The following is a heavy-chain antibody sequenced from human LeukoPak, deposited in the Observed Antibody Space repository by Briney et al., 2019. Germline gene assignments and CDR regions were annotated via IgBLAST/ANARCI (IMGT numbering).Heavy chain of an antibody. CDR3: ARLTSGVTTFVY. V-gene: IGHV3-7*01. J-gene: IGHJ4*02. D-gene: IGHD1-1*01. Sequence: GGSLRLSCAASGFTISGYWMSWVRQAPGRGLEWVASIKQDGTEKYYVDSVKDRFTVSRDNAENSLYLQMNSLRAEDTAVYYCARLTSGVTTFVYWGQGTLVTVSS. CDR2: IKQDGTEK. CDR1: GFTISGYW.